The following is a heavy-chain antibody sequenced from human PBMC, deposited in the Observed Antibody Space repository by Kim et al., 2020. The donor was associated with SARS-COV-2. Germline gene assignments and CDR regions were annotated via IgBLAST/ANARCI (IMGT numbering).Heavy chain of an antibody. Sequence: YNPSLKSRVTTSVDTSKNQLSLNLRSVTAADTAVHYCARNNWNYIWWFDPWGQGTLVTVSS. J-gene: IGHJ5*02. V-gene: IGHV4-39*01. CDR3: ARNNWNYIWWFDP. D-gene: IGHD1-7*01.